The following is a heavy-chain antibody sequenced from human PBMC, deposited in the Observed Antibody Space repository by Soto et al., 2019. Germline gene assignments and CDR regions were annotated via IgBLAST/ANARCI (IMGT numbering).Heavy chain of an antibody. Sequence: PSETLSLTCSVSGASIAGGSYYWSWVRQPPGKGLEWIGYIPSRGRPFYNPSLTSRGTISAGSSKNQRSLRLTSVTAADTAVYVCVRDQYIGHDFAFWGQGNLVT. CDR3: VRDQYIGHDFAF. CDR1: GASIAGGSYY. J-gene: IGHJ4*02. V-gene: IGHV4-30-4*01. CDR2: IPSRGRP. D-gene: IGHD5-12*01.